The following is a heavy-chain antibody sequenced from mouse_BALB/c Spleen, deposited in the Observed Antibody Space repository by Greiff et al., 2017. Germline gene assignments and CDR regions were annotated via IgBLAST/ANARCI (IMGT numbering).Heavy chain of an antibody. V-gene: IGHV3-2*02. J-gene: IGHJ3*01. CDR2: ISYSGST. CDR1: GYSITSDYA. D-gene: IGHD2-4*01. CDR3: ARHDYDSPWFAY. Sequence: LQQSGPGLVKPSQSLSLTCTVTGYSITSDYAWNWIRQFPGNKLEWMGYISYSGSTSYNPSLKSRISITRDTSKNQFFLQLNSVTTEDTATYYCARHDYDSPWFAYWGQGTLVTVSA.